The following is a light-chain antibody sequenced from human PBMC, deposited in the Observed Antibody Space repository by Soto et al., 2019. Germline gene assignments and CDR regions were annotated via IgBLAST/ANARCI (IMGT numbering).Light chain of an antibody. J-gene: IGLJ1*01. CDR3: QSYDNSLSGYV. V-gene: IGLV1-40*01. CDR2: VNN. CDR1: SSNIGAGYD. Sequence: QSVLTQPPSVSGAPGQRVTISCTGSSSNIGAGYDVHWYQQIPGTAPRVLIYVNNNRPSGVPDRFSGSKSDTSASLAITGLQAEDEADYYCQSYDNSLSGYVFGTGNKLTVL.